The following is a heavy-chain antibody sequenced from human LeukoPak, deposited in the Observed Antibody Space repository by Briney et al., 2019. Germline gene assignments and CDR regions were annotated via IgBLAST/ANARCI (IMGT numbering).Heavy chain of an antibody. D-gene: IGHD3-10*01. V-gene: IGHV3-21*01. Sequence: GGSLRLSCAASGFTFSSYSMNWVRQAPGKGLEWVSSISSSSSYIYYADSVKGRFTISRDNAKNSLYLQMNSLRAEDTAVCYCARDQGTLFGELLSEDYWGQGTLVTVSS. CDR1: GFTFSSYS. CDR3: ARDQGTLFGELLSEDY. CDR2: ISSSSSYI. J-gene: IGHJ4*02.